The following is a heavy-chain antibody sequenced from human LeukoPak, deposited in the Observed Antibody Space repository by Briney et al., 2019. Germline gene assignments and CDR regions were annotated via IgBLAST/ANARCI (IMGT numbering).Heavy chain of an antibody. V-gene: IGHV6-1*01. Sequence: SQTLSLTCAISGDSVSSNSAAWNWIRQSPSRGLEWLGRTYYRSKWYNDYAVSVKSRITINPDTSKNQFSLQLNSVTPEDTAVYYCARGLRVITYGYYYYYMDVWGKGTTVTVSS. CDR2: TYYRSKWYN. D-gene: IGHD3-22*01. CDR3: ARGLRVITYGYYYYYMDV. J-gene: IGHJ6*03. CDR1: GDSVSSNSAA.